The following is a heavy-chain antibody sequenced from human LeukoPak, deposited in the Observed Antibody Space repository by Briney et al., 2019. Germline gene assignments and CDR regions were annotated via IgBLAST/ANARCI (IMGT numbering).Heavy chain of an antibody. D-gene: IGHD6-19*01. CDR1: GGSISSYY. V-gene: IGHV4-59*01. Sequence: SETLSLTCTVSGGSISSYYCSWIRQPPGKGLEWIGYIYYSATTNYNPSLKSRVTISVDTSKNQFSLKLSSVTAADTAVYYCARGTSSGWYGFDSWGQGTLVTVSS. CDR3: ARGTSSGWYGFDS. J-gene: IGHJ4*02. CDR2: IYYSATT.